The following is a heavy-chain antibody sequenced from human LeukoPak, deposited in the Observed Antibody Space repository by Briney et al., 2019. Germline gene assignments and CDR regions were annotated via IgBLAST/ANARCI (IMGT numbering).Heavy chain of an antibody. J-gene: IGHJ5*02. CDR1: GGSLSGYY. Sequence: SETLSLTCAVYGGSLSGYYCSWIRQPPGKGLEWIGEVNHSGGTNYGPSLKSRLTLSVNTSKNQFSLKLSSVTAADTAVYYCARGYGSGSYNWFDPWGQGTLVTVSS. D-gene: IGHD3-10*01. CDR2: VNHSGGT. V-gene: IGHV4-34*01. CDR3: ARGYGSGSYNWFDP.